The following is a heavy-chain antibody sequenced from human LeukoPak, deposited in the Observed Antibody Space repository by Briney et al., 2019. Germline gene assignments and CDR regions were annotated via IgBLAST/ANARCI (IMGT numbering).Heavy chain of an antibody. CDR2: ISKDGSSK. CDR3: AKDAGVAAAGSLDY. CDR1: GFTLSSYG. Sequence: GRSLRLSSAAAGFTLSSYGMHWVRQTPGKGLEWVTVISKDGSSKFYADSVKGRFTISRDNSKNTLYLQMNSLRAEDTALYYCAKDAGVAAAGSLDYWGQGTLVTVSS. J-gene: IGHJ4*02. D-gene: IGHD6-13*01. V-gene: IGHV3-30*18.